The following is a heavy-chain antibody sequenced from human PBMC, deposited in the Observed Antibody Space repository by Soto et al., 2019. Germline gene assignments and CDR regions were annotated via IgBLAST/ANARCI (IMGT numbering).Heavy chain of an antibody. Sequence: QVQLVQSGAEVKKPGASVKVSCTASGYTVKSFYMHWVRQAPGQGLEWIGMINPTDGSVSFAQKFQDRVTLTTDRPTSTVYLELSSLTREDTAVYFCARDFGRHGAVDTTGWFDPWGHGTLVTVAS. D-gene: IGHD3-3*01. J-gene: IGHJ5*02. CDR1: GYTVKSFY. CDR2: INPTDGSV. CDR3: ARDFGRHGAVDTTGWFDP. V-gene: IGHV1-46*02.